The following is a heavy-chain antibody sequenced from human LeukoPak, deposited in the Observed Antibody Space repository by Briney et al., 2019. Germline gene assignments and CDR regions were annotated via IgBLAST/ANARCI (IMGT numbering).Heavy chain of an antibody. Sequence: GGSLKLSCAASGFTFSESSMNWVRQTAGKGLEWVGLIRSKADNYATMYAESREGRFTITRDDSKDTAYLQMNSLQTEDTAVYYCTPGYDYWGQGTLVTVST. CDR2: IRSKADNYAT. D-gene: IGHD5-12*01. J-gene: IGHJ4*02. CDR3: TPGYDY. V-gene: IGHV3-73*01. CDR1: GFTFSESS.